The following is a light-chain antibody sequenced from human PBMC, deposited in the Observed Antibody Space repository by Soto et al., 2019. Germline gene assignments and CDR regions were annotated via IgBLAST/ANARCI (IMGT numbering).Light chain of an antibody. CDR3: MQATPWPWT. CDR1: QSLVSSDGNTH. J-gene: IGKJ1*01. V-gene: IGKV2-30*01. CDR2: KVS. Sequence: DVVMTQSPLSLPVTLGQPASISCRSSQSLVSSDGNTHLIWFQQRPGQSPRRLIYKVSNRDSEVPDRFSGSGSGTDCTLEISRVEAEDVGVYYCMQATPWPWTFGQGTKVEIK.